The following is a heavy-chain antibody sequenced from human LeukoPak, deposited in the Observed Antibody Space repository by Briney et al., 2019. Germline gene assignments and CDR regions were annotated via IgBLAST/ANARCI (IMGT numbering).Heavy chain of an antibody. D-gene: IGHD6-19*01. CDR2: IYCSGRT. CDR3: ARSAEKAVASVSFDY. V-gene: IGHV4-39*01. CDR1: GGFISGNNNY. Sequence: PSETLSLTCTVSGGFISGNNNYWGWVRQPPGKGLEWIGSIYCSGRTYYNPSLKSRVTISVDTSKNQFSLMVTSVTAADTAVYYCARSAEKAVASVSFDYWGQGTLVTVSS. J-gene: IGHJ4*02.